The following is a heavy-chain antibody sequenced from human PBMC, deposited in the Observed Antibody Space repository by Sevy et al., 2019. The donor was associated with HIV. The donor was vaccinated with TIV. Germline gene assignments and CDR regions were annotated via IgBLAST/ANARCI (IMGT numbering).Heavy chain of an antibody. V-gene: IGHV3-53*01. CDR2: INSGEYT. CDR3: ATTSTPLYYYALDV. J-gene: IGHJ6*02. D-gene: IGHD1-26*01. Sequence: GGSLRLSCAASGFTVSSNYMSWVRQAPGKGLEWVSVINSGEYTYYADSVKVRFTISRDISKNTLNLQMNSLRAEDRAIYYCATTSTPLYYYALDVWGQGTTVTVSS. CDR1: GFTVSSNY.